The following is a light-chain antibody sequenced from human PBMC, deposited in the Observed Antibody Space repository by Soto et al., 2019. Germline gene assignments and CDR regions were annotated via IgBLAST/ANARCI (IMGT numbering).Light chain of an antibody. CDR3: QQYGHSLWT. CDR2: GAS. Sequence: VLTQYQDTLSLSPGERASLSCRASQSVSSGHLAWYQQKPGQAPRLLIYGASSRATGIPDRFSGSGSGTDFTLTISRLEPEDYAVYYCQQYGHSLWTFGQGTKVDIK. CDR1: QSVSSGH. J-gene: IGKJ1*01. V-gene: IGKV3-20*01.